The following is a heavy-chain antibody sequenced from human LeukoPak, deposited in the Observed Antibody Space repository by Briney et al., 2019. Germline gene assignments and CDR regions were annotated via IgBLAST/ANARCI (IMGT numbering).Heavy chain of an antibody. Sequence: GGSPRLSCAASGFTFNNYAMTWVRQAPGKGLEWVSAISGSGGNTYYADSVKGRFTISRDNSKNSLYLQMNSLRAEDTAVYYCAKRPDYGDYYFYFDHWGQGTLATVSS. V-gene: IGHV3-23*01. D-gene: IGHD4-17*01. J-gene: IGHJ4*02. CDR2: ISGSGGNT. CDR1: GFTFNNYA. CDR3: AKRPDYGDYYFYFDH.